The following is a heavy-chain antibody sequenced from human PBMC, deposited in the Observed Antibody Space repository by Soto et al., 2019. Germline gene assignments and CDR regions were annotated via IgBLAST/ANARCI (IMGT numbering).Heavy chain of an antibody. D-gene: IGHD4-17*01. CDR1: GFTFSSYG. CDR3: ARPLTTVTRRWYSLNYYHYYGMDV. V-gene: IGHV3-30*03. CDR2: TSYDGSNK. J-gene: IGHJ6*02. Sequence: QVQLVESGGGVVQPGRSLRLSCAASGFTFSSYGMHWVRQAPGKGLEWVAVTSYDGSNKYYADSVKGRFTISRDNSKNTLYLQMTSLRAEDTAMYYCARPLTTVTRRWYSLNYYHYYGMDVWGQGTTVTVSS.